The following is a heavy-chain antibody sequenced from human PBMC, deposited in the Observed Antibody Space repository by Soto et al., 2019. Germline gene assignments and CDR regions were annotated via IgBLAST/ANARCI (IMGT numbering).Heavy chain of an antibody. V-gene: IGHV1-18*01. J-gene: IGHJ4*02. Sequence: QVNLVQSGAEVKKPGASVKVSCKASGYTFTSYGITWVRQAPGQGLEWMGWISAHNGNTDYAPKLKGRVIVTRDTSTSTAYMELRSLRSDDTAVYYCARGRYGDYWGQGALVTVSS. CDR2: ISAHNGNT. D-gene: IGHD1-1*01. CDR3: ARGRYGDY. CDR1: GYTFTSYG.